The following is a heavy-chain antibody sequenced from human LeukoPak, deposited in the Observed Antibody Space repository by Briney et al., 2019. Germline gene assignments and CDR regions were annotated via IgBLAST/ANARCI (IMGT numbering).Heavy chain of an antibody. V-gene: IGHV5-51*01. CDR3: ARHGLVAPGDY. D-gene: IGHD2-2*01. CDR1: GYNFTTYW. CDR2: IYPRDSDT. Sequence: GESLKISCKGSGYNFTTYWIGWVRQMPGQGLEWMGIIYPRDSDTRYSPSFQGQVTISADKSINTAYLQRSSLKASDTAMYYCARHGLVAPGDYWGQGTLVTVSS. J-gene: IGHJ4*02.